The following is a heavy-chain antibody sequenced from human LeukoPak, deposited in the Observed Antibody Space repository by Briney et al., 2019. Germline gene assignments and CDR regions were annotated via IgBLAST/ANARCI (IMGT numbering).Heavy chain of an antibody. D-gene: IGHD2-2*01. Sequence: GGSLRLSCAASGFTFSSYAVSWVRQAPGKGLAWVSAISDSGGSTQYADSVKGRFTISRDNSKNTLYLQMNSLRAEDTAVYYCAKSVVPAALNAYYFDYWGQGTLVTVSS. CDR1: GFTFSSYA. V-gene: IGHV3-23*01. J-gene: IGHJ4*02. CDR2: ISDSGGST. CDR3: AKSVVPAALNAYYFDY.